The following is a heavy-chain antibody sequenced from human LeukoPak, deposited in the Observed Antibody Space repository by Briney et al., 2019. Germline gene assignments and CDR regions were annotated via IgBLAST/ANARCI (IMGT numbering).Heavy chain of an antibody. Sequence: GGCLRLSCAASGFTFSSYGMHWVRQAPGKGLEWVANIKQDGSEKYYVDSVKGRFTISRDNAKNSLYLQMNSLRAEDTAVYYCAREGLDYWGQGTLVTVSS. V-gene: IGHV3-7*01. CDR3: AREGLDY. CDR2: IKQDGSEK. CDR1: GFTFSSYG. D-gene: IGHD6-19*01. J-gene: IGHJ4*02.